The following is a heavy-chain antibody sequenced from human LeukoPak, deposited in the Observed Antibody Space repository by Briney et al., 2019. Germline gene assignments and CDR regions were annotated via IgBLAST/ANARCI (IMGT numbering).Heavy chain of an antibody. Sequence: PGGSLRLSCAASGFTFSSYGMSWVRQAPGRGLEWVSSISGSGGTTYCADSVKGRFTISRDNSKITLYLQMNSLRAEDTVVYYCAKGAIQFDPWGQGTLVTVSS. CDR1: GFTFSSYG. V-gene: IGHV3-23*01. CDR2: ISGSGGTT. J-gene: IGHJ5*02. D-gene: IGHD4/OR15-4a*01. CDR3: AKGAIQFDP.